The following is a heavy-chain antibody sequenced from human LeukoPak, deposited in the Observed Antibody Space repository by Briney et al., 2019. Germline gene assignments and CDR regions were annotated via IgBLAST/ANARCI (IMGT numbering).Heavy chain of an antibody. CDR3: AKRAVGATTFVEYFQH. J-gene: IGHJ1*01. D-gene: IGHD1-26*01. CDR1: GFTFSSYA. V-gene: IGHV3-23*01. CDR2: ISGSGGST. Sequence: GESLRLSCAASGFTFSSYAMSWVRQAPGKGLEWVSAISGSGGSTYYADSVKGRFTISRDNSKNTLYLQMNSLRAEDTAVYYCAKRAVGATTFVEYFQHWGQGTLVTVSS.